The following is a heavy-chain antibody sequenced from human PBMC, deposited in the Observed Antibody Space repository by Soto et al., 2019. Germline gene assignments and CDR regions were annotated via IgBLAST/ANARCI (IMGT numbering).Heavy chain of an antibody. CDR2: ISAYNGNT. CDR1: GYTFTSYG. Sequence: ASVKVSCKASGYTFTSYGISWVRQAPGQGLEWMVWISAYNGNTNYAQKLQGRVTMTTDTSTSTAYMELRSLRSDDTAVYYCAREGDCSSTSCRGYYYYYGMDVWGQGTTVTVSS. J-gene: IGHJ6*02. CDR3: AREGDCSSTSCRGYYYYYGMDV. D-gene: IGHD2-2*01. V-gene: IGHV1-18*01.